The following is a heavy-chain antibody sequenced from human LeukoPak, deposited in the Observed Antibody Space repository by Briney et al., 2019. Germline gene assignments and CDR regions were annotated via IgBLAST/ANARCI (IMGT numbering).Heavy chain of an antibody. V-gene: IGHV3-21*01. D-gene: IGHD6-6*01. J-gene: IGHJ6*03. CDR3: ARARGSALVSYCYMDV. CDR1: GFTFSSYN. Sequence: GGSLGLSCAASGFTFSSYNINWVRQAPGKGLEWDSFISSSGSYIYYADSVKGRFTISRDNAKNSLFLQMNSLRAEDTAVYYCARARGSALVSYCYMDVWGKGTTVTVSS. CDR2: ISSSGSYI.